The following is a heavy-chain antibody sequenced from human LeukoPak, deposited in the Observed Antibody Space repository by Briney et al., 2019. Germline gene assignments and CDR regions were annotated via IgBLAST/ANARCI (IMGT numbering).Heavy chain of an antibody. J-gene: IGHJ3*01. Sequence: PSETLSLTCTVSGGSISSNYWSWIRQPPGKGLECIGYIYYTGSTTYSPSLRSRVTMSVDTSKNQFSLKLTSVTAADTAVYHCARGANYGDYGLDAFDVWGQGTMVTVSS. CDR2: IYYTGST. CDR1: GGSISSNY. V-gene: IGHV4-59*01. CDR3: ARGANYGDYGLDAFDV. D-gene: IGHD4-17*01.